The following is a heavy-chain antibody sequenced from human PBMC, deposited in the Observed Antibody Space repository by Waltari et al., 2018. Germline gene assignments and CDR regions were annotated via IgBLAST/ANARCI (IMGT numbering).Heavy chain of an antibody. Sequence: QVQLQESGPGLMKTSETLSLTCTVPGDSISSSHYYWGWIRQPPGKGLEWIGSIYYSGNTYYNPSLKSRATVAVDTSKNQFSLNLISVTAADTAVYYCAREGYGGNSDGYWGQGTLVTVSS. J-gene: IGHJ4*02. D-gene: IGHD2-21*02. CDR2: IYYSGNT. V-gene: IGHV4-39*07. CDR3: AREGYGGNSDGY. CDR1: GDSISSSHYY.